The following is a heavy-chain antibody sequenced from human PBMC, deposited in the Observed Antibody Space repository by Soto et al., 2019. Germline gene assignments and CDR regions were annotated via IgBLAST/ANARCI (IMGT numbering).Heavy chain of an antibody. CDR1: GLSITDSEMG. CDR2: IDSSGEK. J-gene: IGHJ5*02. D-gene: IGHD6-19*01. Sequence: QVTLKESGPVLVKPTETLTLRCTVSGLSITDSEMGVSWIRQPPGQPLERLAHIDSSGEKSYRTFLKSRLAISKDTSKSQIVLTMTNMDPADTATYYCARRHLAVAVSPWFDPWGQGIPVTVSS. V-gene: IGHV2-26*01. CDR3: ARRHLAVAVSPWFDP.